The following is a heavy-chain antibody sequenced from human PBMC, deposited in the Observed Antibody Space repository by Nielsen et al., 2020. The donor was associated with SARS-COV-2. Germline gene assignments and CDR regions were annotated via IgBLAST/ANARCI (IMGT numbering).Heavy chain of an antibody. CDR2: INHSGST. CDR1: GGSFSGYY. CDR3: ARSSLTYYDFWSGYYKDSGYMDV. Sequence: SETLSLTCAVYGGSFSGYYWTWIRQPPGKGLEWIGEINHSGSTNYNPSLKSRVTISVDTSKNQFSLKLSSVTAADTAVYYCARSSLTYYDFWSGYYKDSGYMDVWGKGTTVTVSS. V-gene: IGHV4-34*01. D-gene: IGHD3-3*01. J-gene: IGHJ6*03.